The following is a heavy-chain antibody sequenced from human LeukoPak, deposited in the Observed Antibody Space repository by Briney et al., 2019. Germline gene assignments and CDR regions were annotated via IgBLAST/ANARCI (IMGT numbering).Heavy chain of an antibody. CDR1: GGSFSGYY. J-gene: IGHJ3*02. D-gene: IGHD3-10*01. V-gene: IGHV4-4*07. CDR3: ARDLWFGAGRAFDI. CDR2: IYTSGST. Sequence: SETLSLTCAVYGGSFSGYYWSWIRQPAGKGLEWIGRIYTSGSTNYNPSLKSRVTISIDTSKNHFSLKLSSVTAADTAVYYCARDLWFGAGRAFDIWGQGTMVTVSS.